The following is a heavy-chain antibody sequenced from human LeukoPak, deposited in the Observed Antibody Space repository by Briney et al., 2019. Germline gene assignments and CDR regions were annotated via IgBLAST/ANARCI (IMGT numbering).Heavy chain of an antibody. Sequence: SQTLSLTCTVSGGSISSGGYYWSWIRQHPGQGLEWIGEINHSGSTNYNSSLKSRVTISEDTSKNQFSLKLTSVTAADTAVYYCARGSVDLDYWGQGTLVTVSS. V-gene: IGHV4-31*03. CDR1: GGSISSGGYY. D-gene: IGHD3-9*01. CDR3: ARGSVDLDY. CDR2: INHSGST. J-gene: IGHJ4*02.